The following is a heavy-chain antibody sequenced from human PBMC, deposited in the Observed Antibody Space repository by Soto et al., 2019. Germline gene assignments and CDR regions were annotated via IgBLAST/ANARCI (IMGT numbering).Heavy chain of an antibody. D-gene: IGHD2-15*01. CDR3: AAPLGYCSGGSCHSGSAFDI. V-gene: IGHV1-46*01. CDR2: INPSGGST. CDR1: GYTFTSYY. Sequence: ASVKVSCKASGYTFTSYYMHWVRQAPGQGLEWKGIINPSGGSTSYAQKFQGRVTMTRDTSTSTVYMELSSLRSEDTAVYYCAAPLGYCSGGSCHSGSAFDIWGQGTMVTVSS. J-gene: IGHJ3*02.